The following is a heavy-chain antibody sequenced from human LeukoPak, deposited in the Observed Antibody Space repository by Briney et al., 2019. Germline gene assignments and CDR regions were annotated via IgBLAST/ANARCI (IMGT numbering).Heavy chain of an antibody. CDR1: GFTFSSYG. CDR2: IWYDGSNK. Sequence: GRSLRLSCAASGFTFSSYGMHWVRQAPGKGLEWVAVIWYDGSNKYYADSVKGRFTISRDNSKNTLYLQMNSLRAEDTAVYYCARGYYGQGDYFYYWGQGTLVTVSS. V-gene: IGHV3-33*01. CDR3: ARGYYGQGDYFYY. D-gene: IGHD3-10*01. J-gene: IGHJ4*02.